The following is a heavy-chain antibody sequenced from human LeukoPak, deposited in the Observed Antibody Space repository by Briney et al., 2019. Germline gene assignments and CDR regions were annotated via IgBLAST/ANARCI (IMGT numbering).Heavy chain of an antibody. CDR2: IYYSGST. Sequence: SQTLSLTCTVSGGSISSGGYYWSWIRQHPGKGLEWLGYIYYSGSTYYNPSLKSRVTISVDTSKNQFSLKLSSVTAADTAVYYCARDLRRYSSSYRYFDLWGRGTLVTVSS. CDR1: GGSISSGGYY. J-gene: IGHJ2*01. D-gene: IGHD6-6*01. CDR3: ARDLRRYSSSYRYFDL. V-gene: IGHV4-31*03.